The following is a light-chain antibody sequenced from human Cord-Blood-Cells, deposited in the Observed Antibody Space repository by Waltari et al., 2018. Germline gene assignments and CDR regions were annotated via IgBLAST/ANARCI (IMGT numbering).Light chain of an antibody. V-gene: IGKV1-39*01. J-gene: IGKJ4*01. CDR3: QQSYSTPT. CDR1: QSISSY. CDR2: AAS. Sequence: DIQMTHSPSSLSASVGVRVTITCRASQSISSYLNWYQQKPGKAPKLLIYAASSLQSGVPSRFSGSGSGTDFTLTISSLQPEDFATYYCQQSYSTPTFGGGTKVEIK.